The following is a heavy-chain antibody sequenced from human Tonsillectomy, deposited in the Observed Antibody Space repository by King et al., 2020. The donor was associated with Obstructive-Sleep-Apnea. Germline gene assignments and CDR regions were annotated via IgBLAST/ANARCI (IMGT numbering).Heavy chain of an antibody. Sequence: VQLVESGGGLVQPGGSLRLSCSASGFTFSSYATHWVRQAPGKGLEYVSAISSNGGSTYYADSVKGRFTISRDNSKNTLYLQMSSLRAEDTAVYYCVKGSASTYYRHFDYWGQGTLVTVSS. J-gene: IGHJ4*02. CDR2: ISSNGGST. CDR3: VKGSASTYYRHFDY. D-gene: IGHD1-26*01. V-gene: IGHV3-64D*09. CDR1: GFTFSSYA.